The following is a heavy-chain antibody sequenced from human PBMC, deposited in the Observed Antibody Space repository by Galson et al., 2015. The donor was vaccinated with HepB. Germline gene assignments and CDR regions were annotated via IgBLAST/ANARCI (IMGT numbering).Heavy chain of an antibody. J-gene: IGHJ3*02. D-gene: IGHD5-12*01. CDR3: GGYSGYDPRAFDI. V-gene: IGHV6-1*01. CDR1: GDSVSSNSAA. Sequence: CAISGDSVSSNSAAWNWIRQSPSRGLEWLGRTYYRSKWYNDYAVSVKSRITINPDTSKNQFSLQLSSVTAADTAVYYCGGYSGYDPRAFDIWGQGTMVTVSS. CDR2: TYYRSKWYN.